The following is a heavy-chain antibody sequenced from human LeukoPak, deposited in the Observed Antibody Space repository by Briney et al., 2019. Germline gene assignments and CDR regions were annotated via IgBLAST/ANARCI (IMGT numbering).Heavy chain of an antibody. J-gene: IGHJ4*02. D-gene: IGHD5-24*01. Sequence: ASVKVSCKASGYTFTSYGISWVRQAPGQGLEWMGWINPNSGGTNYAQKFQGWVTMTRDTSISTAYMELSRLGSDDTAVYYCAREGAEAVEMALQSQRGFFDYWGQGTLVTVSS. CDR1: GYTFTSYG. CDR2: INPNSGGT. CDR3: AREGAEAVEMALQSQRGFFDY. V-gene: IGHV1-2*04.